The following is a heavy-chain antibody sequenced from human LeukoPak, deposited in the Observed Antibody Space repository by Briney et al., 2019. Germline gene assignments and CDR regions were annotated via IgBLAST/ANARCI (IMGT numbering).Heavy chain of an antibody. J-gene: IGHJ4*02. D-gene: IGHD7-27*01. CDR1: GFTFSDYY. Sequence: PGGSLRLSCAASGFTFSDYYMSWIRQVPGKGLEWVSYITSSGDTIYYADSVKGRFTISRDIPGNSVYLQMNSLRAEDTAVYYCAREGGNWGEGYFDYWGQGTLVTVSS. V-gene: IGHV3-11*01. CDR3: AREGGNWGEGYFDY. CDR2: ITSSGDTI.